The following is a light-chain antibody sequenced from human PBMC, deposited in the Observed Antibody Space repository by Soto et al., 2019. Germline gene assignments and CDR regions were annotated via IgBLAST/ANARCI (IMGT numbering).Light chain of an antibody. Sequence: EIVMTQSPATLSVSPGERATLSCRASQGIGSTVAWYQQKPGQTPRLLIYGASTRATGVPARFSGSGSGTEFTLTIHRLQSEDFAVYYCQRYNNWPLTFGGGTKVAIK. J-gene: IGKJ4*01. CDR2: GAS. V-gene: IGKV3-15*01. CDR3: QRYNNWPLT. CDR1: QGIGST.